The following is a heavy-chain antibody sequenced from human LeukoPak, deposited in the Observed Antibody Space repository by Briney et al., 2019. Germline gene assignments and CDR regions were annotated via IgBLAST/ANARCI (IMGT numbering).Heavy chain of an antibody. CDR2: IISDGSST. CDR1: GFTFSRHW. CDR3: AKDVGWLGFDY. D-gene: IGHD6-19*01. J-gene: IGHJ4*02. V-gene: IGHV3-74*01. Sequence: GGSLRLSCAASGFTFSRHWMHWVRQAPGKGLVWVSRIISDGSSTSYADSVKGRFTISRDNAKNTLNLQMNSLRVEDTAVYYCAKDVGWLGFDYWGQGTLVTVSS.